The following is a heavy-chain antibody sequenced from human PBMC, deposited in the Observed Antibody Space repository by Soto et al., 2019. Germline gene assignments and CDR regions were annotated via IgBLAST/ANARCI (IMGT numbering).Heavy chain of an antibody. D-gene: IGHD3-10*01. CDR2: TSYDGSNK. V-gene: IGHV3-30*03. J-gene: IGHJ4*02. CDR3: ATKVMVPFDY. CDR1: GFTFRSSG. Sequence: PGGSLKLSCAASGFTFRSSGMHWVRQAPGKGLEWVAVTSYDGSNKYYTDSVKGRFTISRDNSKNTLYLQMNSLRVEDTAVYYCATKVMVPFDYWGQGTLVTVS.